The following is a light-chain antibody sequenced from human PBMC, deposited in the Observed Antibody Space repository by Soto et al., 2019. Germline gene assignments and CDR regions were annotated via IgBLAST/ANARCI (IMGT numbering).Light chain of an antibody. V-gene: IGKV3-11*01. J-gene: IGKJ5*01. CDR2: DAS. Sequence: EIVLTQSPATLSLSPGERATLSCRASQSVSRYLAWYQQKPGQAPRLLIYDASNRATGIPARFSGSGSATDFTLTISSLEPEGFAVYYCQQRSSWITFGQGTRMEIK. CDR1: QSVSRY. CDR3: QQRSSWIT.